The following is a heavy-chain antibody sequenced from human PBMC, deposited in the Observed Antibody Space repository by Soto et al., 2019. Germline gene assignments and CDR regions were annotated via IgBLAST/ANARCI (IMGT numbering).Heavy chain of an antibody. CDR3: AMVADY. J-gene: IGHJ4*02. V-gene: IGHV4-30-2*01. D-gene: IGHD2-15*01. CDR2: MYTSGST. Sequence: QLQLQESGSGLVKPSQTLSLTCAVSGGSISSGGYYWSWIRQPPGKGLEWIGYMYTSGSTYYHPSRKSRVTISIDRSKNQFSLKLSSVTASDTAVYYCAMVADYWGQGILVTVSS. CDR1: GGSISSGGYY.